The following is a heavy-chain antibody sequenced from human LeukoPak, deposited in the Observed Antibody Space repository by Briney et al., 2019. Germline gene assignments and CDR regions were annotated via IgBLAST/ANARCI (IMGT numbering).Heavy chain of an antibody. J-gene: IGHJ4*02. D-gene: IGHD3-22*01. V-gene: IGHV4-59*01. CDR2: IYYSGST. CDR1: GGSISSDY. CDR3: ARTPYDSGGYGTFDY. Sequence: PSETLSLTCTVSGGSISSDYWSWIRQPPGKGLEWIGYIYYSGSTNYNPSLKSRVTISVDTSKDQFSLKLSSVTAADTAVYYCARTPYDSGGYGTFDYWGQGTLVTVSP.